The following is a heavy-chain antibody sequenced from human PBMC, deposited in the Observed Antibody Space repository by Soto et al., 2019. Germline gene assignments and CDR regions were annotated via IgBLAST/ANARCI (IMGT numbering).Heavy chain of an antibody. J-gene: IGHJ2*01. V-gene: IGHV3-23*01. CDR1: GFTFSSYA. CDR2: ISGSGGST. CDR3: VKDGSSANSDWYFDL. D-gene: IGHD6-6*01. Sequence: RGSLRLSCAASGFTFSSYAMSWVRQAPGKGLEWVSAISGSGGSTYYADSVKGRFTISRDNSKNKLYLQMNSLRAEDTAVYYCVKDGSSANSDWYFDLWGRGSLVTVSS.